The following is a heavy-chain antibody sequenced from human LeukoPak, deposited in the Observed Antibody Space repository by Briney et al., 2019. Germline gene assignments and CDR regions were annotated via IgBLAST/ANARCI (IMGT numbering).Heavy chain of an antibody. CDR2: INHSGST. J-gene: IGHJ4*02. Sequence: ASETLSLTCAVYGGSFSGYYWSWIRQPPGKGLEWIGEINHSGSTNYNPSLKSRVTISVDTSKNQFSLKLSSVTAADTAVYYCARRALAAAGKFDYWGQGTLVTVSS. CDR3: ARRALAAAGKFDY. V-gene: IGHV4-34*01. CDR1: GGSFSGYY. D-gene: IGHD6-13*01.